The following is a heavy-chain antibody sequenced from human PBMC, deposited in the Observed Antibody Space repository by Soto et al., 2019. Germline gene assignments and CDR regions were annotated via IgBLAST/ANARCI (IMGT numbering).Heavy chain of an antibody. J-gene: IGHJ4*02. V-gene: IGHV3-23*01. CDR1: GFTFSSYD. Sequence: EVQLLESGGGLVQPGGSLRLSCAASGFTFSSYDMSWVRQAPGKGLEWVSAISGSGGSTYYADSVKGRFTISRDNSKNTMYLQMNSLRAEDTAVYYCAKDLEMTTVTFFDYWGQGALGTVSS. CDR2: ISGSGGST. D-gene: IGHD4-17*01. CDR3: AKDLEMTTVTFFDY.